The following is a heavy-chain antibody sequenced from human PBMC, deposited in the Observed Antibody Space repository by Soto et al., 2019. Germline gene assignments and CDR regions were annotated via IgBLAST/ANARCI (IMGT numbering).Heavy chain of an antibody. J-gene: IGHJ4*02. CDR2: IYWDDDK. V-gene: IGHV2-5*02. CDR3: AHRQVSYDDFDY. CDR1: GFSLSTNVVG. D-gene: IGHD5-12*01. Sequence: QITLKESGPTLVKPTQTLTLTCTFSGFSLSTNVVGVGWIRQPPGKALEWLALIYWDDDKRYSPSLKSRLTITKDTSENQVVLTMTNMDPVDTGTYYCAHRQVSYDDFDYWGQGTLVTVSS.